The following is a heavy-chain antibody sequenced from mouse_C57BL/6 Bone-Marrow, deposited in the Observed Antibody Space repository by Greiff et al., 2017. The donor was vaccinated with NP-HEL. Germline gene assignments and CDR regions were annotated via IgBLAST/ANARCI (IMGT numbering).Heavy chain of an antibody. CDR1: GFNIKNTY. CDR3: ARSECDGYVYAMDY. J-gene: IGHJ4*01. V-gene: IGHV14-3*01. Sequence: VQLQQSVAELVRPGASVKLSCTASGFNIKNTYMHWVKQRPEQGLEWIGRIDPANGNTKYDQKFQGKATITADKSSNTAYLQLSSLTSEDTAIYYCARSECDGYVYAMDYWGQGTSVTVSS. D-gene: IGHD1-2*01. CDR2: IDPANGNT.